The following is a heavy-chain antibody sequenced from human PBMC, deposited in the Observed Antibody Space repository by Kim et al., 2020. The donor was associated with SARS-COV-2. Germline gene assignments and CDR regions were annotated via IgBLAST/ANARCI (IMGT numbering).Heavy chain of an antibody. CDR2: ST. Sequence: STYYADSVKGRFTISRDNSKNTLYLQMNSLRAEDTAVYYCAKESVAGPDYWGQGTLVTVSS. CDR3: AKESVAGPDY. J-gene: IGHJ4*02. D-gene: IGHD6-19*01. V-gene: IGHV3-23*01.